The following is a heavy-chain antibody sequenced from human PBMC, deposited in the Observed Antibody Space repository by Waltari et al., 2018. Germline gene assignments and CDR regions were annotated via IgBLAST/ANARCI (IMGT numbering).Heavy chain of an antibody. J-gene: IGHJ6*02. D-gene: IGHD6-13*01. CDR1: GFTFDDYA. CDR3: AKGPPALIAAANYYGMDV. Sequence: EVQLVESGGVVVQPGGSLSLSCAASGFTFDDYAMHWVLQAPGKGLEWVSLISWDGGSTYYADSVKGRFTISRDNSKNSLYLQMNSLRAEDTALYYCAKGPPALIAAANYYGMDVWGQGTTVTVSS. CDR2: ISWDGGST. V-gene: IGHV3-43D*04.